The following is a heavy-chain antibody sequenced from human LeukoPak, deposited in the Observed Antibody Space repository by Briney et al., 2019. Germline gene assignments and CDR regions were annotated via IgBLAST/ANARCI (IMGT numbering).Heavy chain of an antibody. J-gene: IGHJ4*02. Sequence: PSETLSLTCTVSGGSISSYYWSWIRQPPGKGLEWIGSIYHSGSTYYNPSLKSRVTISVDTSKNQFSLKLSSVTAADTAVYYCARGRGMGATRFDYWGQGTLVTVSS. CDR3: ARGRGMGATRFDY. D-gene: IGHD1-26*01. CDR1: GGSISSYY. CDR2: IYHSGST. V-gene: IGHV4-38-2*02.